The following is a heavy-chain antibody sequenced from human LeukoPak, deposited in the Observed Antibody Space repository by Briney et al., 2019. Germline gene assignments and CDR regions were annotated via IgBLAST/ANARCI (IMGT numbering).Heavy chain of an antibody. CDR2: ISAHNGNT. Sequence: ASVKVSCKASGYTFTNYGISWVRQAPGQGLEWMGWISAHNGNTNYAQKLQGRVTMTTDTSTNTAYVELRSLRSDDTAVYYCARVGSYCTTISCFDYWGQGTLVTVSS. J-gene: IGHJ4*02. D-gene: IGHD2-8*01. V-gene: IGHV1-18*01. CDR3: ARVGSYCTTISCFDY. CDR1: GYTFTNYG.